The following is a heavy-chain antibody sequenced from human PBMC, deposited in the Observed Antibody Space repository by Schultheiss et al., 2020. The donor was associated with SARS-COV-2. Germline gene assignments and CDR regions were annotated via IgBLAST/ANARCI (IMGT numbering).Heavy chain of an antibody. V-gene: IGHV4-59*04. CDR2: IYHSGST. Sequence: SETLSLTCTVSGGSISSYYWSWIRQPPGKGLEWIGYIYHSGSTYYNPSLKSRVTISVDTSKNQFSLKLSSVTAADTAVYYCAKDKHIVVVIAIPAFDIWGQGTMVTVSS. CDR1: GGSISSYY. D-gene: IGHD2-21*01. CDR3: AKDKHIVVVIAIPAFDI. J-gene: IGHJ3*02.